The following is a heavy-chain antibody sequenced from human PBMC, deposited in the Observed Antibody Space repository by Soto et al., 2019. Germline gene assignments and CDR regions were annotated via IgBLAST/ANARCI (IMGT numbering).Heavy chain of an antibody. CDR1: GGTFSSYA. J-gene: IGHJ4*02. V-gene: IGHV1-69*05. Sequence: SVWVSCRTSGGTFSSYAISWVRQAPGQGLEWMGGIVPLFRRTNYAQKFQGRVNMTRDTSARQAYMELSSLRTEDTAVYYCASTRLVGGSYHKYWAQGTL. CDR2: IVPLFRRT. D-gene: IGHD1-26*01. CDR3: ASTRLVGGSYHKY.